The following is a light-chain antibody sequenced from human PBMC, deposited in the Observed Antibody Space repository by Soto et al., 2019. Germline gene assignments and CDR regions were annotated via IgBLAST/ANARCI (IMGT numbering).Light chain of an antibody. CDR3: QHHGGSPPIT. CDR1: QSVSTTY. Sequence: DIVVTQSPGTLSLSPGERATLSCRTSQSVSTTYLACYQQQPGRAPRLLIYDASTRATGIPDRFSGSWSGTDFTLTISSLQPEDFAVYYCQHHGGSPPITFGQGTRREIK. V-gene: IGKV3-20*01. J-gene: IGKJ5*01. CDR2: DAS.